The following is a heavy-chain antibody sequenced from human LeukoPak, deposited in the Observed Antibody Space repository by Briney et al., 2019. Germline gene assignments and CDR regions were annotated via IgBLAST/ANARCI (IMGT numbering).Heavy chain of an antibody. D-gene: IGHD4-17*01. CDR1: GGSISSYY. CDR3: ARSLGATVTTLPPTS. CDR2: IYYSGST. V-gene: IGHV4-59*08. Sequence: PSETLSLTCTVSGGSISSYYWSWIRQPPGKGLEGIGYIYYSGSTNYNPSLKSRVTISVDTSKNQFSLKLGSVTAADTAVYYCARSLGATVTTLPPTSWGQGTLVTVSS. J-gene: IGHJ5*02.